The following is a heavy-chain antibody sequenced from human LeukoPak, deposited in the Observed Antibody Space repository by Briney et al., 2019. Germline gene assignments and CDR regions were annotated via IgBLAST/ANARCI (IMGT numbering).Heavy chain of an antibody. J-gene: IGHJ4*02. CDR3: ARHRRPLTGYNAQDY. D-gene: IGHD3-9*01. CDR1: GFTFDDYA. V-gene: IGHV3-9*01. Sequence: GGSLRLSCAASGFTFDDYAMQWVRLSPGKGLEWVSRIDWNSRSTVYADSVRGRFTISRDNAKNSLYLQMNSLRPEDTALYYCARHRRPLTGYNAQDYWGQGTLVTVSS. CDR2: IDWNSRST.